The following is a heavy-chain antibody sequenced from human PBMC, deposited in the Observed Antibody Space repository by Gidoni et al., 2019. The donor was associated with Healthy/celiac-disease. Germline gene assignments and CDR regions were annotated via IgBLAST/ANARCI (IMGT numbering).Heavy chain of an antibody. J-gene: IGHJ3*02. V-gene: IGHV1-69*06. Sequence: QVQLVQSGAEVKKPGSSVKVSCKASGGTFSSYAISWVRQAPGQGLEWMGGIIPIFGTANYAQKFQGRVTITADKSTSTAYMELSSLRSEDTAVYYCARGFPPIGDYDILTGRGDAFDIWGQGTMVTVSS. CDR1: GGTFSSYA. D-gene: IGHD3-9*01. CDR2: IIPIFGTA. CDR3: ARGFPPIGDYDILTGRGDAFDI.